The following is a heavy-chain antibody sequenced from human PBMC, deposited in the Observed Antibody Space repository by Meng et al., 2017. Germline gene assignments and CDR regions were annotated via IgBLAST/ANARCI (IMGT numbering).Heavy chain of an antibody. J-gene: IGHJ6*02. CDR3: ARHGRIVGATFYYGMDV. CDR2: IYPGDSDT. Sequence: GESLKISCKGSGYSFTSYWIGWVRQMPGKGLEWMGIIYPGDSDTRYSPSFQGQVTISADKSISTAYLQWSRLKASDTAMYYCARHGRIVGATFYYGMDVWGQGTTVTVSS. CDR1: GYSFTSYW. D-gene: IGHD1-26*01. V-gene: IGHV5-51*01.